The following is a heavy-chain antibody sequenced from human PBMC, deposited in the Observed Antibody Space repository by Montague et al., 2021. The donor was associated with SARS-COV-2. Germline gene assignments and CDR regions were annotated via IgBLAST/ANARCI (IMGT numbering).Heavy chain of an antibody. J-gene: IGHJ4*02. V-gene: IGHV4-4*07. CDR2: IYANGGT. CDR3: ARGVVAAAPVVDY. D-gene: IGHD2-15*01. Sequence: SETLSLTCSVSGEPISGFFWYWSRQPAGKGLEWIGRIYANGGTNYNPSLESRVTMSVDTSKNQFSLKVNSVTAAATAMYYCARGVVAAAPVVDYWGRGILVTVSS. CDR1: GEPISGFF.